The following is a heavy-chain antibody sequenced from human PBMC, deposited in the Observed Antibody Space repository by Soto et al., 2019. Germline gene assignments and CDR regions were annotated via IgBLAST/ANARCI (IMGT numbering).Heavy chain of an antibody. Sequence: GGSLRLSCAASGFTFSDYYMSWIRQAPGKGLEWVSYINSRSSVIRYADSVQGRFIISRDNAKNSLYLQMNSLKDEDSAVYYCVRDLNWGFDYWGLGALVTVS. CDR2: INSRSSVI. J-gene: IGHJ4*02. V-gene: IGHV3-11*06. CDR1: GFTFSDYY. D-gene: IGHD7-27*01. CDR3: VRDLNWGFDY.